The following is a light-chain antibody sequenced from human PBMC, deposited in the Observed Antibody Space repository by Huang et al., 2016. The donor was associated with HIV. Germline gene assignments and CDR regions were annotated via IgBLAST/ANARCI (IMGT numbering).Light chain of an antibody. Sequence: ETVLTQSPATLSLSPGERATLSCRASQSVNSYLAWYQQKPGQTPRLLIYDASNMATGIPARFSGSGSGTDVTLTISSLVPEDFAVYYCQQRKYWPPITFGQGTRLEMK. V-gene: IGKV3-11*01. CDR2: DAS. J-gene: IGKJ5*01. CDR3: QQRKYWPPIT. CDR1: QSVNSY.